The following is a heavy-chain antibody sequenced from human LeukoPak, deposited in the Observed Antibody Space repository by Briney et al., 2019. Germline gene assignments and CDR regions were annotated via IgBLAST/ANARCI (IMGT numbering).Heavy chain of an antibody. Sequence: SVKVSCKASGGIFDNYVITWVRQVPGQGFEWMGRIMPIVAVTNYAQKLQGRVTITVDKSTFTAYMELSGLSSEDTAVYYCASGKGYGDPTYWGQGTLVTVSS. CDR3: ASGKGYGDPTY. CDR2: IMPIVAVT. D-gene: IGHD4-17*01. J-gene: IGHJ4*02. CDR1: GGIFDNYV. V-gene: IGHV1-69*04.